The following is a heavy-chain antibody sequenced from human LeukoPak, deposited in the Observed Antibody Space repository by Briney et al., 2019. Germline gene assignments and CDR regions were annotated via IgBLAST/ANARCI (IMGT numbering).Heavy chain of an antibody. V-gene: IGHV3-48*03. D-gene: IGHD1-26*01. CDR1: GFTFSGYE. Sequence: PGGSLRLSCAASGFTFSGYEMTWVRQAPGKGLEWVSYISGSGDTIDHADSVKGRFTISRDNAKNSLFLQMNSLRAEDTAVYYCARDGTRGWELDLWGQGTLVTVSS. J-gene: IGHJ4*02. CDR2: ISGSGDTI. CDR3: ARDGTRGWELDL.